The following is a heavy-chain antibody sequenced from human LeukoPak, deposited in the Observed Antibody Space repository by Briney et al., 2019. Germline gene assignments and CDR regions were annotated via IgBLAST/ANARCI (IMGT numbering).Heavy chain of an antibody. CDR1: GYTFTSYG. CDR2: ISAYNGNT. CDR3: ARDRYSSSSSGAFDI. D-gene: IGHD6-6*01. Sequence: ASVKVSCKASGYTFTSYGISWVRQAPGQGLEWMGWISAYNGNTNYAQKLQGRVTMTTDTSTSTAYMELRSLRSDDTAVYYCARDRYSSSSSGAFDIWGQGTMVTVSS. V-gene: IGHV1-18*01. J-gene: IGHJ3*02.